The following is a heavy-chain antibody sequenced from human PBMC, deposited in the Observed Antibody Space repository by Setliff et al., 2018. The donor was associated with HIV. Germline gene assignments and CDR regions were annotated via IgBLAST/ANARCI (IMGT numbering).Heavy chain of an antibody. CDR2: IYHDGRT. CDR3: ARQLASGFWAFDI. D-gene: IGHD3-22*01. V-gene: IGHV4-39*01. Sequence: PSETLSLTCTVSDDSFSTSDYWWAWVRQPPGKGLEWIGSIYHDGRTYYSPSLKSRATISVDTSKNRFSLKLSSVTATDTAVYYCARQLASGFWAFDIWGQGTMVTVSS. CDR1: DDSFSTSDYW. J-gene: IGHJ3*02.